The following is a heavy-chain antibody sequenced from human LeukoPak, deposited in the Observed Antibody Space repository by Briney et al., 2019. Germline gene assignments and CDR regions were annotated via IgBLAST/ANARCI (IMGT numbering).Heavy chain of an antibody. J-gene: IGHJ4*02. CDR2: IYHSGST. D-gene: IGHD6-19*01. V-gene: IGHV4-34*01. CDR3: ARVLAVAGTFDY. CDR1: GGSFSGYY. Sequence: PSETLSLTCAVYGGSFSGYYWSWIRQPPGKGLEWIGEIYHSGSTNYNPSLKSRVTISVDKSKNQFSLKLSSVTAADTAVYYSARVLAVAGTFDYWGQGTLVTVSS.